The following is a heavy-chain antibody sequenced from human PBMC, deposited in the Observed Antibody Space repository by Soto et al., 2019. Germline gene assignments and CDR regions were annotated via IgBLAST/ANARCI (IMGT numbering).Heavy chain of an antibody. V-gene: IGHV1-18*01. J-gene: IGHJ3*02. CDR1: GYSFSAYD. Sequence: QGKLVQSGPEVKKPGASVRVSCKASGYSFSAYDITWVRQAPGQGLEWLGWVSTSIVSTMSAENLQGRLSMTTDTSTTTVYMELRGLRSEDTAVYYCARDSGAALYGEDALDIWGQGTMVSVSS. D-gene: IGHD3-10*01. CDR2: VSTSIVST. CDR3: ARDSGAALYGEDALDI.